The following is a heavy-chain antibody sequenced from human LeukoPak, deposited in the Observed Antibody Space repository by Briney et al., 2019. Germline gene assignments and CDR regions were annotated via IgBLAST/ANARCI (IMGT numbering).Heavy chain of an antibody. Sequence: GGSLRLSCAASGFTFDDYAMHWVRQAPGKGLEWVSGISWNSGSIGYADSVKGRFTISRDNAKNTLYLQMNSLRAEDTAIYYCARSEGIAAAETFDIWGQGTMVTVSS. J-gene: IGHJ3*02. CDR3: ARSEGIAAAETFDI. CDR2: ISWNSGSI. CDR1: GFTFDDYA. D-gene: IGHD6-13*01. V-gene: IGHV3-9*01.